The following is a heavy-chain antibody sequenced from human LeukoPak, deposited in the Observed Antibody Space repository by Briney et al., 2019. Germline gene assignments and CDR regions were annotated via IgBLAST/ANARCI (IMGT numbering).Heavy chain of an antibody. CDR3: ARGQDTMVRGALGDY. D-gene: IGHD3-10*01. CDR1: GYTFTGYY. J-gene: IGHJ4*02. V-gene: IGHV1-2*02. Sequence: ASVRVSCKASGYTFTGYYMHWVRQAPGQGLEWMEWINPNSGGTNYAQRFQGRVTMTRDTSISAAYMELSRLRSDDTAVYYCARGQDTMVRGALGDYWGQGTLVTVSS. CDR2: INPNSGGT.